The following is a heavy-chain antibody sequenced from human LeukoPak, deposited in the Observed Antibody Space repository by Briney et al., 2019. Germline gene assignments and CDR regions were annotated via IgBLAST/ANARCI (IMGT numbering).Heavy chain of an antibody. CDR2: IYHSGST. CDR1: GYSISSGYY. D-gene: IGHD1-26*01. CDR3: ARDQRIVGAKNWFDP. Sequence: SETLSLTCTVSGYSISSGYYWGWIRQPPGKGLEWIGSIYHSGSTYYNPSLKSRVTISVDTSKNQFSLKLSSVTAADTAVYYCARDQRIVGAKNWFDPWGQGTLVTVSS. V-gene: IGHV4-38-2*02. J-gene: IGHJ5*02.